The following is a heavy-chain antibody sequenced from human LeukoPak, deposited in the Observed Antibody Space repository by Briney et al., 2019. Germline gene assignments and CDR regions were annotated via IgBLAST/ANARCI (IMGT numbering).Heavy chain of an antibody. V-gene: IGHV1-46*01. Sequence: GASVKVSCKASGYTFTSYYMHWVRQAPGQGLEWMGIINPSGGSTSYAQKFQGRVTMTRGTSTSTVYMELSSLRSEDTAVYYCARDLDAGASERWFDPWGQGTLVTVSS. CDR2: INPSGGST. D-gene: IGHD1-26*01. J-gene: IGHJ5*02. CDR3: ARDLDAGASERWFDP. CDR1: GYTFTSYY.